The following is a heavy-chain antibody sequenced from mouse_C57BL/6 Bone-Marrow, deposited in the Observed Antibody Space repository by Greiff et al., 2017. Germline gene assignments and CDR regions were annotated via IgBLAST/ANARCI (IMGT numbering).Heavy chain of an antibody. CDR2: IDPSDSYT. CDR1: GYTFTSYW. Sequence: VQLQPPGAELVRPGTSVKLSCKASGYTFTSYWMHWVKQRPGQGLEWIGVIDPSDSYTNYNQKFKGKATLTVDTSSSTAYMQLSILTSEDSAVYYCARPIYYYGSSLAYWGQGTLVTVSA. CDR3: ARPIYYYGSSLAY. D-gene: IGHD1-1*01. V-gene: IGHV1-59*01. J-gene: IGHJ3*01.